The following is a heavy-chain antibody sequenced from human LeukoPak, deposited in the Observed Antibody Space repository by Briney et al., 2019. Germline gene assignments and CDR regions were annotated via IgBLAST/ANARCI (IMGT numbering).Heavy chain of an antibody. CDR3: ARGIGYLQDY. D-gene: IGHD5-12*01. V-gene: IGHV3-7*01. CDR1: GFTFSSYA. CDR2: IKEDGSEK. Sequence: GGSLRLSCAASGFTFSSYAMSWARQAPGKGLEWVANIKEDGSEKHYVDSVKGRFTISRDNAKNSLYLQMNSLRAEDTAVYYCARGIGYLQDYWGQGTLATVSS. J-gene: IGHJ4*02.